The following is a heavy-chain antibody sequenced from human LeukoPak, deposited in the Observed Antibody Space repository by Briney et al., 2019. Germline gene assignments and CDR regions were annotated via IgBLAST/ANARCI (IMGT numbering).Heavy chain of an antibody. CDR2: IIPILGIA. J-gene: IGHJ4*02. CDR3: ARGLEWLGFDY. V-gene: IGHV1-69*04. D-gene: IGHD1-1*01. CDR1: GGTFSSYA. Sequence: SLKISCKASGGTFSSYAISWVRQAPGQGLEWMGRIIPILGIANYAQKFQGRVTITADKSTSTAYMELSSLRSKDTAVYYCARGLEWLGFDYWGQGTLVTVSS.